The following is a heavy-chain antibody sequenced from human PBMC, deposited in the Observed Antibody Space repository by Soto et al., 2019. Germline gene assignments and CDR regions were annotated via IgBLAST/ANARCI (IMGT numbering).Heavy chain of an antibody. Sequence: QVHLVQSGAEVKKPGASVKVSCRPFGYTFTAYYIHWVRQAPGQGLEWMGWVDPNSGESRKVQSFQGRVTMPRDTSTSTVYMELSWLRSDDTAVYYGARDNYGPLDYWGQGTLVTVSS. CDR2: VDPNSGES. D-gene: IGHD3-10*01. CDR1: GYTFTAYY. J-gene: IGHJ4*02. V-gene: IGHV1-2*02. CDR3: ARDNYGPLDY.